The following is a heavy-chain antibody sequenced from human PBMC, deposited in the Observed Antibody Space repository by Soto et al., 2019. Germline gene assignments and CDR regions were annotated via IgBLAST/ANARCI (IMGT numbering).Heavy chain of an antibody. CDR3: ARGDIVVVPAAARIDDYYYYGMDV. J-gene: IGHJ6*02. V-gene: IGHV4-31*03. CDR2: IYYSGST. D-gene: IGHD2-2*01. CDR1: GGSISSGGYY. Sequence: PSETLSLTCTVSGGSISSGGYYWSWIRQHPGKGLEWIGYIYYSGSTYYNPSLKSRVTISVDTSKNQFSLKLSSVTAADTAVYYCARGDIVVVPAAARIDDYYYYGMDVWGQGTTVTVSS.